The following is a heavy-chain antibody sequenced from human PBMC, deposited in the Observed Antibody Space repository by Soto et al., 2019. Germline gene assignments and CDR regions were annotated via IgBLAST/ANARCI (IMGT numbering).Heavy chain of an antibody. CDR3: ARGVKSYYYDRSGYADY. D-gene: IGHD3-22*01. V-gene: IGHV4-39*07. J-gene: IGHJ4*02. Sequence: SETLSLTCDVYGGSITTSTYYWGWIRLPPGKGLECIGVINYSGSTHYSPSLKDRVTMSVDTSKNHFSLKLSSVTAADTAVYYCARGVKSYYYDRSGYADYWGQGTLVTVSS. CDR2: INYSGST. CDR1: GGSITTSTYY.